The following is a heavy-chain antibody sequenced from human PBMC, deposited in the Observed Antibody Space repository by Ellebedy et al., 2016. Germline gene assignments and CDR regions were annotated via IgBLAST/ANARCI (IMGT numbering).Heavy chain of an antibody. Sequence: GGSLRLSCAASGFTFSSYWMSWFRQAPGKGLEWVANIKQDGSQKYSVDSVKGRFTISRANAKNSLYLQMNSLRGEDTTVYYCARENYGAGFDIWGQGTMVTVSS. CDR1: GFTFSSYW. CDR2: IKQDGSQK. D-gene: IGHD1-7*01. V-gene: IGHV3-7*03. CDR3: ARENYGAGFDI. J-gene: IGHJ3*02.